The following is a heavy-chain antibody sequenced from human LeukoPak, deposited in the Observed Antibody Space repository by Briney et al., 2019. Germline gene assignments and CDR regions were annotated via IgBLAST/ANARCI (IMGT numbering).Heavy chain of an antibody. Sequence: ASVKVSCLASRYTFTTYVINWVRQATGRGVEWMGWMNPNSGKTRYAQKLQGRVTMTRNTSISTAYMELSSLRSEDAAVYYCTRGLWRKVDYWGQGTLVTVSS. CDR2: MNPNSGKT. J-gene: IGHJ4*02. D-gene: IGHD3-3*01. CDR3: TRGLWRKVDY. CDR1: RYTFTTYV. V-gene: IGHV1-8*01.